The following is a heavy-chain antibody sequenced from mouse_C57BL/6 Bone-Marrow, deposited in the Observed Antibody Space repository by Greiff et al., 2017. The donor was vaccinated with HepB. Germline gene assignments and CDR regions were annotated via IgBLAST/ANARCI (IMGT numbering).Heavy chain of an antibody. J-gene: IGHJ4*01. Sequence: VMLVESGPGLVAPSQSLSITCTVSGFSLTSYGVDWVRQSPGKGLEWLGVIWGVGSTNYNSALKSRLSISKDNSKSQVFLKMNSLQTDDTAMYYCATNYDYDGYYAMDYWGQGTSVTVSS. V-gene: IGHV2-6*01. CDR1: GFSLTSYG. D-gene: IGHD2-4*01. CDR2: IWGVGST. CDR3: ATNYDYDGYYAMDY.